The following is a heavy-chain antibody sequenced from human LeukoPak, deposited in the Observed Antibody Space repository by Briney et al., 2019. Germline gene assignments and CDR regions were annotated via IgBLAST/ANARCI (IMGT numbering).Heavy chain of an antibody. J-gene: IGHJ4*02. CDR3: ARWYGDNFDY. Sequence: PSDTLSLTCTVSGGSISTYYWSWIRQPPGKGLEWIGYIYFSGSTNYSPSLKSRVTISVDTSKNQFSLKLTSVTAADTAVYYCARWYGDNFDYWGQGALVTVSS. D-gene: IGHD4-17*01. CDR1: GGSISTYY. V-gene: IGHV4-59*07. CDR2: IYFSGST.